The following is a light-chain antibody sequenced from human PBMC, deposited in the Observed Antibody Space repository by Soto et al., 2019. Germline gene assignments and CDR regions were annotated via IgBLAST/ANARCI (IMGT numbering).Light chain of an antibody. CDR2: EGS. V-gene: IGLV2-23*01. CDR1: SSDVGSYNL. J-gene: IGLJ2*01. Sequence: QSALTQPASVSGSPGQSITISCTGTSSDVGSYNLVSWYQQHPGKAPKLMIYEGSKRPSGVSNRFSGSKSGNTASLTVSGLPDEDEADYNCCTYAGRVFGGGTKLTVL. CDR3: CTYAGRV.